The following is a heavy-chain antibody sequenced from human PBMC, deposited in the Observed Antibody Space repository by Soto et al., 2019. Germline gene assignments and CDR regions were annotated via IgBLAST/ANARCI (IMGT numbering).Heavy chain of an antibody. CDR2: IYYSGST. V-gene: IGHV4-31*03. CDR1: GGSISSGGYY. D-gene: IGHD3-3*01. CDR3: ARGDLGVFGVVPNYFDY. J-gene: IGHJ4*02. Sequence: LSLTCTVSGGSISSGGYYWSWIRQHPGKGLEWIGYIYYSGSTYYNPSLKSRVTISVDTSKNQFSLKLSSVTAADTAVYYCARGDLGVFGVVPNYFDYWGQGTLVTVSS.